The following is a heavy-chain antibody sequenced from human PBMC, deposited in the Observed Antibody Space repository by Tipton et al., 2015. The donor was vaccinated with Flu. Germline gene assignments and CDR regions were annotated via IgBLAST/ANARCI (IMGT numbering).Heavy chain of an antibody. V-gene: IGHV4-4*07. J-gene: IGHJ4*02. D-gene: IGHD5-24*01. CDR2: IYTSGST. CDR1: GGSISSYY. CDR3: ARAESLEDGYNYNYFDY. Sequence: TLSLTCTVSGGSISSYYWSWIRQPAGKGLEWIGRIYTSGSTNYNPSLKSRVTMSVDTSKNQFSLKLSSVTAADTAVYYCARAESLEDGYNYNYFDYWGQGTLVTVSS.